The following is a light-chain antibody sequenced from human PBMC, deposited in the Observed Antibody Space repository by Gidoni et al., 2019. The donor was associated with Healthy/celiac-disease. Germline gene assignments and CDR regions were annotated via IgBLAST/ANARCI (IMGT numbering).Light chain of an antibody. J-gene: IGKJ3*01. CDR2: GAS. CDR3: QQYGSSLFT. V-gene: IGKV3-20*01. Sequence: LVLTPSPRTLSLSPGERATLPCRASQSVSSSYLAWYQQKPGQAPRLLIYGASSRATGIPDRFSGSGSGTDFTLTISRLEPEEFAVYYCQQYGSSLFTFGPGTKVDIK. CDR1: QSVSSSY.